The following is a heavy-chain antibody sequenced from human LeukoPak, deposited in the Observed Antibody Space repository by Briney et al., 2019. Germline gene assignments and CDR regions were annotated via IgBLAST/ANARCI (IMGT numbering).Heavy chain of an antibody. J-gene: IGHJ4*02. CDR3: ARGLSLIQLWSLDY. CDR2: IYYSGST. Sequence: PSETLSLTCTVSGGSISSYYWSWIRQPPGKGLEWIGYIYYSGSTNYNPSLKSRVTISVDTSKNQFSLKLSSVTAADTAVYYCARGLSLIQLWSLDYWGQGTLVTVSS. D-gene: IGHD5-18*01. CDR1: GGSISSYY. V-gene: IGHV4-59*01.